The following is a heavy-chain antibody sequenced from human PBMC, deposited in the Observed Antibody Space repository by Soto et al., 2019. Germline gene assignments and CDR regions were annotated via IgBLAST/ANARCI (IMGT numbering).Heavy chain of an antibody. CDR3: ARHGYNYGGGYFDY. J-gene: IGHJ4*02. Sequence: EVQLVESGGGLVQPGGSLSLSCAASGVTVSSNYMSWVRQAPGKGLEWVSVIYSGGSTYYADSVKGRFTISRDNSKNTLYLQMNSLRAEDTAVYYCARHGYNYGGGYFDYWGQGNLVTVSS. CDR2: IYSGGST. D-gene: IGHD5-18*01. V-gene: IGHV3-66*04. CDR1: GVTVSSNY.